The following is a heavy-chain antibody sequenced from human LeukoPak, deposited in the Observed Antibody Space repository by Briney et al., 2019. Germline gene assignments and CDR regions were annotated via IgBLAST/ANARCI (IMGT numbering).Heavy chain of an antibody. V-gene: IGHV3-53*01. CDR3: AKAMGGGSYRSAFDY. CDR2: IYSGGST. D-gene: IGHD1-26*01. CDR1: GFTVSSNY. J-gene: IGHJ4*02. Sequence: GGSLRLSYAASGFTVSSNYMSWVRQAPGKGLEWVSIIYSGGSTYYADSVKGRFTISRDNSKNTLYLQMNSLRAEDTAVYYCAKAMGGGSYRSAFDYWGQGTLVTVSS.